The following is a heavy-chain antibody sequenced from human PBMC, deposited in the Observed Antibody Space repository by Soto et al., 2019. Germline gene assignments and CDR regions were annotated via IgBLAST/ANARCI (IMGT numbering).Heavy chain of an antibody. CDR3: ARDRLAYSGIPDAFDI. CDR2: IIPIFVTA. Sequence: SAKVSCKASGGTLGSYASSWVRHAPGQGLEWMGAIIPIFVTANYAQKFQARLTITADESTSTAYRALSSRISEDTAVYYCARDRLAYSGIPDAFDIGGQGTMVTVSS. CDR1: GGTLGSYA. J-gene: IGHJ3*02. D-gene: IGHD5-12*01. V-gene: IGHV1-69*13.